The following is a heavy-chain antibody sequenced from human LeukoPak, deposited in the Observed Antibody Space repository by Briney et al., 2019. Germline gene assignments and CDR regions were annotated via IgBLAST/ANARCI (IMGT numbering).Heavy chain of an antibody. Sequence: PGGSLRLSCAASGFTFSDYYMSWIRQAPGKGLEWVSYISSSGSTKYYADSVKGRFTISRDNAKTSLYLQMNSLRAEDTAVYYCARDYDAGSGWFEGGYDFLTGYPSGLFPDYWGQGTLVTVSS. D-gene: IGHD3-9*01. CDR1: GFTFSDYY. CDR3: ARDYDAGSGWFEGGYDFLTGYPSGLFPDY. V-gene: IGHV3-11*01. J-gene: IGHJ4*02. CDR2: ISSSGSTK.